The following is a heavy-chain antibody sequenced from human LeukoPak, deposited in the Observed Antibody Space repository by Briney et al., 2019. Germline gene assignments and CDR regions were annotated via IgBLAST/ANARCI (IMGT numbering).Heavy chain of an antibody. CDR3: ATDKGYYDSSGYYGYYFDY. J-gene: IGHJ4*02. Sequence: ASVKVSCKASGYTFTSYGISWVRQAPGQGLEWMGWTSAYNGNTNYVQKLQGRVTMTEDTSTDTAYMELSSLRSEDTAVYYCATDKGYYDSSGYYGYYFDYWGQGTLVTVSS. CDR2: TSAYNGNT. CDR1: GYTFTSYG. D-gene: IGHD3-22*01. V-gene: IGHV1-18*01.